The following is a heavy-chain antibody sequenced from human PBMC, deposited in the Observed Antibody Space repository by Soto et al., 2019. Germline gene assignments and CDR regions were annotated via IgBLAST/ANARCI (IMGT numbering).Heavy chain of an antibody. V-gene: IGHV4-39*07. J-gene: IGHJ6*02. D-gene: IGHD5-18*01. Sequence: SETLSLTCTVSGGSISSSSYYWGWIRQPPGKGLEWIGNIYYSGSTYYNTSLKSRVTISVDTSKNQFSLKLSSVTAADMSVYYCARDLDTAMVTGGMDVWGQGTTVTVSS. CDR2: IYYSGST. CDR1: GGSISSSSYY. CDR3: ARDLDTAMVTGGMDV.